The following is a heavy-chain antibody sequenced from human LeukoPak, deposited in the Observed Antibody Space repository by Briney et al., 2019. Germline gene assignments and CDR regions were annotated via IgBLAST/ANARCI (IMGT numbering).Heavy chain of an antibody. J-gene: IGHJ6*03. V-gene: IGHV4-59*01. D-gene: IGHD1-26*01. CDR3: ARGGSLYYYYYYYMDV. CDR1: GGSISSYY. CDR2: IYYSGST. Sequence: PSETLSLTCTVPGGSISSYYWSWIRQPPGKGLEWIGYIYYSGSTNYNPSLKSRVTISVDTSKNQFSLKLSSVTAADTAVYYCARGGSLYYYYYYYMDVWGKGTTVTVSS.